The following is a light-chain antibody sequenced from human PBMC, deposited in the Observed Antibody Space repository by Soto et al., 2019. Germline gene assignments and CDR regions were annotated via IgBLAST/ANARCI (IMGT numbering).Light chain of an antibody. CDR1: SGDVGGYYY. CDR2: EVS. J-gene: IGLJ1*01. Sequence: QSLLAQPASVSGSPGQSITISCTGTSGDVGGYYYVSWYQQLPGKAPKLMISEVSNRPSGVSNRFSGSKSGNTASLTISGLQAEDEADYYCSSYTASGTIFGTGTKVTVL. CDR3: SSYTASGTI. V-gene: IGLV2-14*01.